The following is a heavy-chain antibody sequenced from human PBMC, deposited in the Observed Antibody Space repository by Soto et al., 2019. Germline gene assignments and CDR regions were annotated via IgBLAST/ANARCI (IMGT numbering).Heavy chain of an antibody. CDR2: IYPGDSDT. J-gene: IGHJ6*02. Sequence: GDSLKISCKGSGYTFTNYWIGWVRQMPGKGLEWMGIIYPGDSDTKYNPSFQGQVTISADKSITTTYLRWTSLKASDTAIYYCAASILYYGMDVWGQGTTVAVSS. CDR3: AASILYYGMDV. CDR1: GYTFTNYW. V-gene: IGHV5-51*01.